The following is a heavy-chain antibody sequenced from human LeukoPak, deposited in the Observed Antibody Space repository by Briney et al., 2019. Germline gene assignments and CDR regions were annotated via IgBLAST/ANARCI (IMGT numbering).Heavy chain of an antibody. CDR3: AKGSSGYFADL. J-gene: IGHJ5*02. V-gene: IGHV3-23*01. CDR2: ISNDGDGT. CDR1: GFIFNNFG. D-gene: IGHD3-22*01. Sequence: GGSLRLSCTASGFIFNNFGLMWVRQAPGKGLEWVSAISNDGDGTTHADFVKGRFTISRDNSKNTLFLQMNSLRAEDTALYYCAKGSSGYFADLWGQGTLVTVSS.